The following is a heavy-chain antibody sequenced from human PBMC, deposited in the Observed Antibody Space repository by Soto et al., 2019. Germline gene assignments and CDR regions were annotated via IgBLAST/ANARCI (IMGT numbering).Heavy chain of an antibody. Sequence: EGSLRLSCAASGFTISSYAMHWVRQAPGKGLEWVAVISYDGSNKYYAGSVKGRFTISRDNSKNTLYLQMNSLRAEDTAVYYCARGRLLGVTGTAFGDWGQGTLVTVSS. CDR2: ISYDGSNK. V-gene: IGHV3-30-3*01. J-gene: IGHJ4*02. D-gene: IGHD1-7*01. CDR1: GFTISSYA. CDR3: ARGRLLGVTGTAFGD.